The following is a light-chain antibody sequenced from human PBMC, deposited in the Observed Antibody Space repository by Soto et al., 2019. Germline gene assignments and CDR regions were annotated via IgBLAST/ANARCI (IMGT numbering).Light chain of an antibody. CDR3: QQYSDVPQN. CDR2: WAS. J-gene: IGKJ1*01. CDR1: QSILYSPNNKNY. V-gene: IGKV4-1*01. Sequence: DIVMTQSPDSMAVSLGERATINCKSSQSILYSPNNKNYLAWYQQKPGQPPKLLIYWASTRESGVPDRFSGSGSGTDFTLTISSLQDEDVAVYYCQQYSDVPQNFGQGNKVEIK.